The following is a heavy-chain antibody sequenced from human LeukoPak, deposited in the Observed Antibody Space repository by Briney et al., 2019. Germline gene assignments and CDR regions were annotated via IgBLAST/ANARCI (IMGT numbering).Heavy chain of an antibody. J-gene: IGHJ4*02. CDR2: IYYSGST. CDR3: ARGYGDYANFDY. Sequence: SETLSLTYTVSGGSISSYYWSWIRQPPGKGLEWIGYIYYSGSTNYNPSLKSRVTISVDTSKNQFSLKLSSVTAADTAVYYCARGYGDYANFDYWGQGTVVTVSS. D-gene: IGHD4-17*01. CDR1: GGSISSYY. V-gene: IGHV4-59*01.